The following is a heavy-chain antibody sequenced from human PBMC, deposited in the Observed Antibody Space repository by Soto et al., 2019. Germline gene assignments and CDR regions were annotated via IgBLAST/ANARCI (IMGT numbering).Heavy chain of an antibody. J-gene: IGHJ4*02. D-gene: IGHD5-18*01. Sequence: GVSVKVSCKASGYTFTSYAMHWVRQAPGQRLEWMGWINAGNGNTKYSQKFQGRVTITRDTSASTAYMELSSLRSEDTAVYYCARGLNGYLHYFDYWAREPRSPSPQ. CDR2: INAGNGNT. CDR3: ARGLNGYLHYFDY. CDR1: GYTFTSYA. V-gene: IGHV1-3*01.